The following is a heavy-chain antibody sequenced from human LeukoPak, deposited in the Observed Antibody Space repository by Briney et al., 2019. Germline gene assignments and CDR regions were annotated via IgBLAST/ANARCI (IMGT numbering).Heavy chain of an antibody. CDR3: ARRRVVVADFDY. D-gene: IGHD2-15*01. Sequence: SETLSLTCAVYGGSFSGYYWSWIRQPPGKGREWIGEINHSGSTNYNPSLKSRVTISVDTSKNQFSLKLSSVTAADTAVYYCARRRVVVADFDYWGQGTLVTVSS. J-gene: IGHJ4*02. V-gene: IGHV4-34*01. CDR1: GGSFSGYY. CDR2: INHSGST.